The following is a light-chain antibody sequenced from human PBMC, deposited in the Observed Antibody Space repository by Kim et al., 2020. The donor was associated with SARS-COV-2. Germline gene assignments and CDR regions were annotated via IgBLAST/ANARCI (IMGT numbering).Light chain of an antibody. V-gene: IGKV1-5*03. Sequence: DIQMTQSPSTLSASVGDRVTITCRASQTISTTLAWYQQKPGKAPKLLIYRTSSLESGVPSRFTGSGSGTEFTLTVSSLQPDDFATYYCQHYNRYSWTFGQGTKLEI. J-gene: IGKJ1*01. CDR2: RTS. CDR3: QHYNRYSWT. CDR1: QTISTT.